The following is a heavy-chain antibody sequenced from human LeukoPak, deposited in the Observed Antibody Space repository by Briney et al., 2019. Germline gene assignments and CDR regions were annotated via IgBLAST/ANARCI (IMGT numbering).Heavy chain of an antibody. CDR2: NYYSETP. V-gene: IGHV4-31*03. CDR3: AREMDYYDTGGYYLQWFDP. Sequence: SQTLPLTCTVSGGTISSGGYYWSWIRQHPGKGLEWIGHNYYSETPSYNPSLKSRVSISFDTSKNQFFLKLNSVTAADTAVYYCAREMDYYDTGGYYLQWFDPWGQGTLVTVCS. J-gene: IGHJ5*02. CDR1: GGTISSGGYY. D-gene: IGHD3-22*01.